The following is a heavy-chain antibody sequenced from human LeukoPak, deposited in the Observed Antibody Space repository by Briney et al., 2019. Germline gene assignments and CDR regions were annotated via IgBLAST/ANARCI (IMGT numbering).Heavy chain of an antibody. CDR2: ISSSSDLM. CDR1: GFTFSNYA. Sequence: HAGGSLRLSCAASGFTFSNYAMSWVRQAPGKGLEWVSYISSSSDLMSYVASVKGRFTVSRDNAKNSLFLQMNSLRDEDTAVYYCARVLRGLYNLGDWGQGTLVSVSS. CDR3: ARVLRGLYNLGD. D-gene: IGHD3-10*01. V-gene: IGHV3-48*02. J-gene: IGHJ4*02.